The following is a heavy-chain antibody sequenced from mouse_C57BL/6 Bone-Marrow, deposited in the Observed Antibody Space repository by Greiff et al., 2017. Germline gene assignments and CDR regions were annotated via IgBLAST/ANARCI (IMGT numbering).Heavy chain of an antibody. CDR3: VRAGYDYAWFAY. D-gene: IGHD2-4*01. CDR1: GFSFNTYA. Sequence: EVHLVESGGGLVQPKGSLKLSCAASGFSFNTYAMNWVRQAPGKGLEWVARIRSKSNNYATYYADSVKDRFTISRDDSESMLYLQMNNLKTEDTAMYYCVRAGYDYAWFAYWGQGTLVTVSA. CDR2: IRSKSNNYAT. J-gene: IGHJ3*01. V-gene: IGHV10-1*01.